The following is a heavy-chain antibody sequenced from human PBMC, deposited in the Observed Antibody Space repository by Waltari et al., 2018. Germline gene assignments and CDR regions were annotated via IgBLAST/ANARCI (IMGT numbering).Heavy chain of an antibody. D-gene: IGHD5-12*01. CDR1: GGSIRRPYY. CDR3: ARGGGGYDKYYFDL. J-gene: IGHJ4*02. CDR2: VYQSGST. Sequence: QVPLQESGPGPVKPSQTLTLPCNVSGGSIRRPYYWSWIRQSPGKGLEWIGYVYQSGSTLYNPTLNNRVTMSVDRSKNQFSLRLTSLTAADTAVYFCARGGGGYDKYYFDLWGQGTLVTVSS. V-gene: IGHV4-30-4*01.